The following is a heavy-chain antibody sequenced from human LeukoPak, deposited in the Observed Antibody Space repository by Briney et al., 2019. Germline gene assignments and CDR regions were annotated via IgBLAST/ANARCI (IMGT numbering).Heavy chain of an antibody. CDR3: ASPPPYDSSGYASPEYFQH. Sequence: GESLKISCKGSGYSFTSYWIGWVRQMPGKGLEWMGIIYPGDSDTRYSPSFQGQVTISADKSTSTAYLQWSSLKASDTAMYYCASPPPYDSSGYASPEYFQHWGQGTLVTVSS. CDR2: IYPGDSDT. D-gene: IGHD3-22*01. J-gene: IGHJ1*01. V-gene: IGHV5-51*01. CDR1: GYSFTSYW.